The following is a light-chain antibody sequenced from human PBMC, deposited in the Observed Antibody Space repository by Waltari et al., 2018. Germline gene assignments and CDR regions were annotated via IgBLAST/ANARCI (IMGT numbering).Light chain of an antibody. CDR3: CSYAGSNTVV. CDR2: EGS. CDR1: RSAVGSYDV. Sequence: QPGLTHPAPVSRSPGQPITISCTASRSAVGSYDVVPWYQQHPGKAPKLMIYEGSKRPSGVSNRFSGSKSGNTASLTISGLQAEDEADYYCCSYAGSNTVVFGGGTKLTVL. V-gene: IGLV2-23*01. J-gene: IGLJ2*01.